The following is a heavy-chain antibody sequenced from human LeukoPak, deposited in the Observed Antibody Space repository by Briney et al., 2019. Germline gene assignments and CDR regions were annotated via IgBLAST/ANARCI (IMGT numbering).Heavy chain of an antibody. V-gene: IGHV1-8*03. Sequence: ASVKVSCKASGYTFTSYDINWVRQASGQGLEWMGWMSPKSANTGYAQQFQGRVTITRDTSISTAYKELSSLTSEDTAVYYCARTPPRGLIDYWGQGTLVTVSS. D-gene: IGHD3-16*01. CDR2: MSPKSANT. J-gene: IGHJ4*02. CDR3: ARTPPRGLIDY. CDR1: GYTFTSYD.